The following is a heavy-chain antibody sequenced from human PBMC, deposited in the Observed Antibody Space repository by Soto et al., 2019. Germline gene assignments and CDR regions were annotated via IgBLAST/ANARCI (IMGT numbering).Heavy chain of an antibody. J-gene: IGHJ6*03. CDR1: GDSVSSNSAA. CDR2: TYYRSKWYN. CDR3: ARGEVVVVPAGGYMDV. Sequence: PSQTLSLTCAISGDSVSSNSAAWNWIRQSPSRGLKWLGRTYYRSKWYNDYAVSVKSRITINPDTSKNQFSLQLNSVTPEDTAVYYCARGEVVVVPAGGYMDVWGKGTTVTVSS. V-gene: IGHV6-1*01. D-gene: IGHD2-2*01.